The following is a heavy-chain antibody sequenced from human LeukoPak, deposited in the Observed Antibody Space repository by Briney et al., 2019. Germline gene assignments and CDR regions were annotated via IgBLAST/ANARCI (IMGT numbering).Heavy chain of an antibody. V-gene: IGHV4-34*01. CDR2: INHSGST. CDR3: AKEHSTSYRQIDY. CDR1: GGSFSDYY. J-gene: IGHJ4*02. Sequence: PSETLSLTCAVYGGSFSDYYWTWIRQPPGKGLEWIGEINHSGSTNYSPSLKSRVTISVDTSKSQFSPKVSSVTAADTAVYYCAKEHSTSYRQIDYWGQGMLVTVSS. D-gene: IGHD3-16*02.